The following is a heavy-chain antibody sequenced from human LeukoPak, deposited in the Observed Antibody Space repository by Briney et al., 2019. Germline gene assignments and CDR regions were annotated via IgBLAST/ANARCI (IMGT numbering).Heavy chain of an antibody. CDR1: GFTFNTYS. CDR3: ASASSHRIAAGGDY. Sequence: GGSLRLSCVASGFTFNTYSMNWFRQAPGKGLEWISYISSSSGTIYYADSVKGRFTISRDNAKNTLYLQMNSLRAEDTAVYYCASASSHRIAAGGDYWGQGTLVTVSS. J-gene: IGHJ4*02. V-gene: IGHV3-48*04. CDR2: ISSSSGTI. D-gene: IGHD6-13*01.